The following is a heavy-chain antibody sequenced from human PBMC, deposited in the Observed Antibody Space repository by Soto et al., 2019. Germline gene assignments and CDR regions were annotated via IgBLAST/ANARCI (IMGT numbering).Heavy chain of an antibody. CDR1: GGSISSGGYY. Sequence: QVQLQESGPGLVKPSQTLSLTCTVSGGSISSGGYYWSWIRQHPGKGLEWIGYIYYSGSTYYNPSLKSRVTIPVDTSKNQFPRKRSWGTAADTAVYYWGRERCSGGSCRGGYFQHWGQGTLFTVSS. CDR2: IYYSGST. V-gene: IGHV4-31*03. CDR3: GRERCSGGSCRGGYFQH. D-gene: IGHD2-15*01. J-gene: IGHJ1*01.